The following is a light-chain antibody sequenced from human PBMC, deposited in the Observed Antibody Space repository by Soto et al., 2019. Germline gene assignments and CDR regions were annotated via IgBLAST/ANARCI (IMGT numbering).Light chain of an antibody. CDR3: HQYGNSPLT. CDR1: QSVSNTY. Sequence: DIVLTQSPGTLSLSPGERATLSCRASQSVSNTYLAWYQQKPGQAPMLLIYGASSRATGIPDRFSGSGSGTDFTLTISRLEPEDFAVYYSHQYGNSPLTFGHGTKVEIK. V-gene: IGKV3-20*01. CDR2: GAS. J-gene: IGKJ1*01.